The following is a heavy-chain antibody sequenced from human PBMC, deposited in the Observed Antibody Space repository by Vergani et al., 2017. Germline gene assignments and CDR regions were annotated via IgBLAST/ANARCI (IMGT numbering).Heavy chain of an antibody. Sequence: VQLVESGGGLVKRGGSLRLSCAASGFSFGNYAMHWVRQAPGKGLEWVEVISYDGTEKKYADSVNGRFTISRDNSKKMMSLQMNSLRVEDTAVYYCARGGKGIIMVVPSTHLWGQGTQVSVS. CDR3: ARGGKGIIMVVPSTHL. J-gene: IGHJ4*02. D-gene: IGHD2-15*01. CDR2: ISYDGTEK. V-gene: IGHV3-30-3*01. CDR1: GFSFGNYA.